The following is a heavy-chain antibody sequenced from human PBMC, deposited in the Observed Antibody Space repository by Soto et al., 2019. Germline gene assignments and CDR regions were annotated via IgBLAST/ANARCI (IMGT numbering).Heavy chain of an antibody. V-gene: IGHV3-30-3*01. CDR1: GFTFSSYA. Sequence: PGGSLRLSCAASGFTFSSYAMHWVRQAPGKGLEWVAVISYDGSNKYYADSVKGRFTISRDNSKNTLYLQMNSLRAEDTAVYYCARDPVAGPPFDYWGQGTLVTVSS. CDR3: ARDPVAGPPFDY. CDR2: ISYDGSNK. D-gene: IGHD6-19*01. J-gene: IGHJ4*02.